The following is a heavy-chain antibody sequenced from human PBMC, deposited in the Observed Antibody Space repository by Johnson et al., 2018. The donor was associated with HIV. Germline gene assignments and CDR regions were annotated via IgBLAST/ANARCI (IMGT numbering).Heavy chain of an antibody. J-gene: IGHJ3*02. V-gene: IGHV3-48*04. D-gene: IGHD5-18*01. Sequence: VQLVESGGGLVQPGGSLRLSCAVSGFSVSSNYMSWVRQAPGKGLEWVSGISWNSGIIGYEDSVKGRFTISRDNAKNSLYLQMNSLRAEDTAVYYCGRRRGYSYGLTWGGYAFDIWGQGTMVTVSS. CDR1: GFSVSSNY. CDR2: ISWNSGII. CDR3: GRRRGYSYGLTWGGYAFDI.